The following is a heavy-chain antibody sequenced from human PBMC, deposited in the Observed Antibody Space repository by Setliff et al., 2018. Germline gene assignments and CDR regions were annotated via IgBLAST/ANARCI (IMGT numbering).Heavy chain of an antibody. CDR3: ARDMGQPYYFES. CDR2: INHSGTT. Sequence: SSETLSLTCTVYGVSFSDYYWGWVRQSPGKGLDWIGEINHSGTTNYDPSLEGRISISVDTSKRQFSLKLTSVTAADMAVYYCARDMGQPYYFESWGLGTLVTVSS. CDR1: GVSFSDYY. J-gene: IGHJ4*02. D-gene: IGHD1-1*01. V-gene: IGHV4-34*10.